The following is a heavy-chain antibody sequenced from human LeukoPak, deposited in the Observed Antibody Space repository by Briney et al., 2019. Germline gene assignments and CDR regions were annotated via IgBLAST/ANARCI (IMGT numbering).Heavy chain of an antibody. CDR2: INPNSGGT. V-gene: IGHV1-2*02. J-gene: IGHJ5*02. CDR1: GYTFTGYY. D-gene: IGHD2-2*01. CDR3: ARGTNIVVVPVATPSAVDP. Sequence: ASVKVSCKASGYTFTGYYMHWVRQAPGQGLEWMGWINPNSGGTNYAQKFQGRVTMTRDTSISTVYMELSRLRSDDTAVYYCARGTNIVVVPVATPSAVDPWGQGTLVTVSS.